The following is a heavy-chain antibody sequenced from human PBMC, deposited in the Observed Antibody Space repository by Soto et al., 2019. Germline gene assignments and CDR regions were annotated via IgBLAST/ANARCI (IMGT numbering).Heavy chain of an antibody. CDR3: ARDYRGDVSRRYYNPDGMHV. V-gene: IGHV1-69*13. CDR1: GGTFSSYA. CDR2: IIPIFGTA. J-gene: IGHJ6*02. Sequence: ASVKVSCKASGGTFSSYAISWVRQAPGQGLEWMGGIIPIFGTANYAQKFQGRVTITADESTSTAYMELSSLRSEDTAVYYCARDYRGDVSRRYYNPDGMHVWGQGTTVTGSS. D-gene: IGHD3-10*01.